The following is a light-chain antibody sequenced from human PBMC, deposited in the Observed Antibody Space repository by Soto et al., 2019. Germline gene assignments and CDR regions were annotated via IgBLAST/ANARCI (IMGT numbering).Light chain of an antibody. CDR1: QSISSW. Sequence: DIQMTQSPSTLSASVGDRVTITCRASQSISSWLAWYPQKPGKAPKLLIYKASSLESVVPSRFSGSGSGTEFTLTISSLQPDDFATYYCQQYNSFPTFGQGTKVEIK. J-gene: IGKJ1*01. V-gene: IGKV1-5*03. CDR2: KAS. CDR3: QQYNSFPT.